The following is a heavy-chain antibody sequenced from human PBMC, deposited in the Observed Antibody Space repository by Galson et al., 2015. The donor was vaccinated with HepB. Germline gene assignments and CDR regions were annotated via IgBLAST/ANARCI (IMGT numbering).Heavy chain of an antibody. J-gene: IGHJ6*02. Sequence: SLRLSCAASGFTFSSNAMSWVRQAPGKGLEWVSAISGSGGNTYYADSVKGRFTISRDNSKDTLYLQMNSLRAEDTAVYYCAKECSGGSCYSGSYYYYDGMDVWGQGTTLAVSS. CDR3: AKECSGGSCYSGSYYYYDGMDV. CDR1: GFTFSSNA. CDR2: ISGSGGNT. D-gene: IGHD2-15*01. V-gene: IGHV3-23*01.